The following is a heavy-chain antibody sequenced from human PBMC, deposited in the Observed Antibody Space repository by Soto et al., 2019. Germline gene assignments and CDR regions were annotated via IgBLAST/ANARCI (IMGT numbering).Heavy chain of an antibody. CDR3: ARGGGWVVTAALYYYYGMDV. CDR1: GGTFSSYS. Sequence: SVKVSCKASGGTFSSYSISWVRQAPGQGLEWMGGIIPIFGTANYAQKFQGRVTITADESTSTAYMELSSLRSEDTAVYYCARGGGWVVTAALYYYYGMDVWGQGTTVTVSS. V-gene: IGHV1-69*13. D-gene: IGHD2-21*02. CDR2: IIPIFGTA. J-gene: IGHJ6*02.